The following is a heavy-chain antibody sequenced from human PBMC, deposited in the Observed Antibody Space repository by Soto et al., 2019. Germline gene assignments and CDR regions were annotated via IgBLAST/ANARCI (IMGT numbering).Heavy chain of an antibody. CDR2: ISGSGGST. Sequence: EVQLLESGGGLVQPGGSLRLSCAASGFTFSSYAMNWVRQAPGKGLEWVSVISGSGGSTYYADSVKGRFTISRDNSKNTLYRLMNSLRAEDTAVYYCARRSSSWYFDYWGQGTLVTVSS. V-gene: IGHV3-23*01. CDR1: GFTFSSYA. J-gene: IGHJ4*02. CDR3: ARRSSSWYFDY. D-gene: IGHD6-13*01.